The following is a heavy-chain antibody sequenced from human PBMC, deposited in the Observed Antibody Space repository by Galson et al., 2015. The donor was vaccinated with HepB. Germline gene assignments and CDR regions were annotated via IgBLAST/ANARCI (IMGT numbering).Heavy chain of an antibody. CDR3: ARPYGGNYHFDY. J-gene: IGHJ4*02. Sequence: SLRLACAASGFTFSFYWMHWVRQAPRKGLVWVSRINNDGTTANYADSVKGRFIISRDNAKNTLYLQMNSLRAEDTAVYYCARPYGGNYHFDYWGQGTLVTVSS. CDR1: GFTFSFYW. V-gene: IGHV3-74*01. D-gene: IGHD4-23*01. CDR2: INNDGTTA.